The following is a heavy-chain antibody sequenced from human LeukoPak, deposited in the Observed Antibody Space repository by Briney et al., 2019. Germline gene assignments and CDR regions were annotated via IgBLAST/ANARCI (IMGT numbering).Heavy chain of an antibody. J-gene: IGHJ4*02. V-gene: IGHV3-30*02. Sequence: GGSLRLSCAASGFTFSSYGMHWVRQAPGKGLEWVAFIRYDGSNKYYADSVEGRFTISRDNSKNTLYLQMNSLRAEDTAVYYCAKDMDYGYFDYWGQGTLVTVSS. D-gene: IGHD4/OR15-4a*01. CDR1: GFTFSSYG. CDR3: AKDMDYGYFDY. CDR2: IRYDGSNK.